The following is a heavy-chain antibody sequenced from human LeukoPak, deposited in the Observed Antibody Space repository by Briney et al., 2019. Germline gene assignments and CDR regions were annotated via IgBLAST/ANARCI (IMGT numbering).Heavy chain of an antibody. J-gene: IGHJ6*02. D-gene: IGHD1-26*01. V-gene: IGHV1-2*02. CDR2: INPNSGDT. Sequence: ASVKVSCKASGYTFSGYYMHWVRQAPGQGLEWMGWINPNSGDTNYAQKFQGRVSMTRDTSINTVYMELSRLRSDDTSVYYCARTLPNYYYGMDVWGQGTTVTVS. CDR3: ARTLPNYYYGMDV. CDR1: GYTFSGYY.